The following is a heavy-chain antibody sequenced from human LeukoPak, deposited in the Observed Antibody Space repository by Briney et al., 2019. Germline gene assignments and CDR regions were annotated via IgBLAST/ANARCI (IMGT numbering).Heavy chain of an antibody. CDR2: ISNDGSHK. CDR1: GFIISGYA. CDR3: AREWSQYSSTWKGAFDI. Sequence: GGSLRLSCAASGFIISGYAMHWVRQAPGKGLEWVALISNDGSHKNYADSVNGRLTISRDNSNNLLYLRMNSLTTEDTAVYYCAREWSQYSSTWKGAFDIWGQGTMVTVSS. J-gene: IGHJ3*02. D-gene: IGHD6-13*01. V-gene: IGHV3-30-3*01.